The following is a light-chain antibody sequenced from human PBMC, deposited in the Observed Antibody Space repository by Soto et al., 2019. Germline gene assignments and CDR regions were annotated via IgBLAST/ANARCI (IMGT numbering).Light chain of an antibody. J-gene: IGKJ1*01. CDR2: KAS. Sequence: DIQMTQSPSTLSASVGDRVTITCRASQSISSWLAWYQQKPGKAPKLLIYKASSLESGVPSRFSGSGSGTEFTLTISSLQPYDFATCCCQQYNSYSLTFGQGTKVEIK. CDR1: QSISSW. V-gene: IGKV1-5*03. CDR3: QQYNSYSLT.